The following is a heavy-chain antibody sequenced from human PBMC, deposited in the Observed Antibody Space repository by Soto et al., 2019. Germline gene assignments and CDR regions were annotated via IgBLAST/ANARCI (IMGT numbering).Heavy chain of an antibody. CDR3: TREGGGGSGGAVEI. CDR2: SKGKADGGST. V-gene: IGHV3-15*01. D-gene: IGHD2-21*01. J-gene: IGHJ3*02. Sequence: EVQLVESGGGLVKPGGSLRLSCAASEFGFSDAWLSWVRQTPGKGLQWVGRSKGKADGGSTEYAAPVKGRCTISRNYSENTVFLEMNSLKTEYTAVYYCTREGGGGSGGAVEIWGHGTMVTVSS. CDR1: EFGFSDAW.